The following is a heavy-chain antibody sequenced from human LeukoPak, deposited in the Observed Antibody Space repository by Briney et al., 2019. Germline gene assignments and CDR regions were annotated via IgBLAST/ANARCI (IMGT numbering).Heavy chain of an antibody. V-gene: IGHV3-30-3*01. J-gene: IGHJ4*02. CDR1: GFTFSSYA. CDR2: ISYDGSNK. D-gene: IGHD5-18*01. CDR3: ARDQGGGYSYGWQSFDY. Sequence: GGSLRLSCAASGFTFSSYAMHWVRQAPGKGLEWVAVISYDGSNKYYADSVKGRFTISRDNSKNTLYLQMNSLRAEDTAVYYCARDQGGGYSYGWQSFDYWGQGTLVTVSS.